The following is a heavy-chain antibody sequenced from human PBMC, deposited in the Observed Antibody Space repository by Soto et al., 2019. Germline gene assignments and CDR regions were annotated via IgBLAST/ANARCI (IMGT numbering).Heavy chain of an antibody. J-gene: IGHJ4*02. CDR3: ARGFGRSHFDY. CDR1: GGSISSRDSY. D-gene: IGHD3-16*01. Sequence: SETLSLTCTVSGGSISSRDSYWDWIRQPPGKVLEWIGSFHYSGITYYNPSLKSRVTISVDTSKNQLSLRVTSVTAADTAVYYCARGFGRSHFDYWGQGTLVTVSS. V-gene: IGHV4-39*01. CDR2: FHYSGIT.